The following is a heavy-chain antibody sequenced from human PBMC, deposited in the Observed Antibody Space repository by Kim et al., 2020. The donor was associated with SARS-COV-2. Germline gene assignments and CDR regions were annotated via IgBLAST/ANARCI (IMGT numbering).Heavy chain of an antibody. J-gene: IGHJ4*02. CDR3: ATAERTDAEFDF. D-gene: IGHD1-1*01. V-gene: IGHV1-3*01. Sequence: RESRRLKGRVTITRDTSASTAYMELSSLRSEDLAVYFCATAERTDAEFDFWGQGTLVTVSS.